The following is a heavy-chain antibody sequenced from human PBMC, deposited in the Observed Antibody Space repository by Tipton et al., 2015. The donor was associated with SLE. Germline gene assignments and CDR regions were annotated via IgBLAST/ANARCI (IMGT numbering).Heavy chain of an antibody. V-gene: IGHV4-59*08. J-gene: IGHJ4*02. CDR3: ARARIYRPEGYFDY. D-gene: IGHD2-21*01. Sequence: LRLSCTVSGASVSSFCWNWIRQSPGKGLEWIACVCNSVSTNYDPSLKSRGTISVDTSKNHFSLELTSVTAADTAVYYCARARIYRPEGYFDYWGQGALVTVSS. CDR2: VCNSVST. CDR1: GASVSSFC.